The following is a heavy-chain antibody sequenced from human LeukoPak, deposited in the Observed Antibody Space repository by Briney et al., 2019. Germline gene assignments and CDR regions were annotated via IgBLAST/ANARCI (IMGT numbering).Heavy chain of an antibody. J-gene: IGHJ4*02. CDR2: IYYSGST. Sequence: SETLSLTCTVSGGSISSSSYYWGWLRQPPGKGLEWIGNIYYSGSTYYNPSLKSRVTISVDTSKNQFSLKLSSVTAADTAVYYWAPSWDTPYYLDYWGQGTLVTVSS. D-gene: IGHD5-18*01. V-gene: IGHV4-39*01. CDR1: GGSISSSSYY. CDR3: APSWDTPYYLDY.